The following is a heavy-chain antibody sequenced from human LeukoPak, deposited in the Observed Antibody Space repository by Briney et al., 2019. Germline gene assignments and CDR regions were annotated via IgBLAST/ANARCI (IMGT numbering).Heavy chain of an antibody. D-gene: IGHD2-2*01. CDR3: ARVHCSSTSCYSSAAGLDY. CDR2: IIPILGIA. CDR1: GGTFSSYT. Sequence: SVKVSCKASGGTFSSYTISWVRQAPGQGLEWMGRIIPILGIANYAQKFQGRVTITADKSTSTAYMEPSSLRSEDTAVYYCARVHCSSTSCYSSAAGLDYWGQGTLVTVSS. V-gene: IGHV1-69*02. J-gene: IGHJ4*02.